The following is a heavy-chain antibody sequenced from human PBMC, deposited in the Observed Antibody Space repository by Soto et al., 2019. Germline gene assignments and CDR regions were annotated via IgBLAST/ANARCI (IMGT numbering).Heavy chain of an antibody. J-gene: IGHJ4*02. V-gene: IGHV3-66*01. CDR2: IYSGGST. D-gene: IGHD3-10*01. Sequence: GGSLRLSCAASGFTVSTNYMSWVRQAPRKGLEWVSIIYSGGSTYYADSVKGRFTISRDNSKNTLYLQMNSLRAEDTAVYYCARDIDYYDSGRLAVWGQGTLVTVSS. CDR1: GFTVSTNY. CDR3: ARDIDYYDSGRLAV.